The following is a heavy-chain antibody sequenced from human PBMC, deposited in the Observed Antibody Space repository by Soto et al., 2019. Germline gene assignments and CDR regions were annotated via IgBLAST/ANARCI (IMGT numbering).Heavy chain of an antibody. D-gene: IGHD5-12*01. J-gene: IGHJ4*02. CDR1: GFTFSSYA. V-gene: IGHV3-30-3*01. CDR3: ARDLGRWLQSPAYFDY. CDR2: ISYDGSNK. Sequence: QVQLVGSGGGVVQPGRSLRLSCAASGFTFSSYAMHWVRQAPGKGLEWVAVISYDGSNKYYADSVKGRFTISRDNSKNTLYLQMNSLRAEDTAVYYCARDLGRWLQSPAYFDYWGQGTLVTVSS.